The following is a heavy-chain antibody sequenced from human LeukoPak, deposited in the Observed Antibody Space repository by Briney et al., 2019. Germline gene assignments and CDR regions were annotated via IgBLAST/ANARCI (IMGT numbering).Heavy chain of an antibody. D-gene: IGHD3-10*01. V-gene: IGHV4-34*01. CDR3: ARGRYYYGSESYLY. CDR1: GGSFSGYY. CDR2: INHSGST. J-gene: IGHJ4*02. Sequence: SETLSLTCAVYGGSFSGYYWSWIRQPPGKGLEWIGEINHSGSTNYNPSLKSRVTISVDTSKNQFSLKLSSVTAADTAVYYCARGRYYYGSESYLYWGQGTLVTVSS.